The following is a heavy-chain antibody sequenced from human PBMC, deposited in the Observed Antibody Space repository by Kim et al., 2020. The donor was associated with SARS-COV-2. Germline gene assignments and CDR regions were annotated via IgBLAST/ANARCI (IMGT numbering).Heavy chain of an antibody. CDR1: GYTFSSYG. Sequence: ASVKVSCKASGYTFSSYGISWVRQAPGQGLEWVGWINTYTGDTNYAQNFPDRFTMSTDTSTSTAYMELRSLKSDDTAVYYCARVQVACRGAGGPGGDGGQ. CDR2: INTYTGDT. J-gene: IGHJ1*01. CDR3: ARVQVACRGAGGPGGD. D-gene: IGHD2-8*02. V-gene: IGHV1-18*04.